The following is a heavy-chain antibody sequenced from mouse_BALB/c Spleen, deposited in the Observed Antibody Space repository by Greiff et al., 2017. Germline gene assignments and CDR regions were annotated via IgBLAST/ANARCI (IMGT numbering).Heavy chain of an antibody. D-gene: IGHD2-3*01. CDR3: ARLYHYAMDY. CDR1: GYTFSSYW. CDR2: ILPGSGST. Sequence: QVQLKESGAELMKPGASVKISCKATGYTFSSYWIEWVKQRPGHGLEWIGEILPGSGSTNYNEKFKGKATFTADTSSNTAYMQLSSLTSEDSAVYYCARLYHYAMDYWGQGTSVTVSS. J-gene: IGHJ4*01. V-gene: IGHV1-9*01.